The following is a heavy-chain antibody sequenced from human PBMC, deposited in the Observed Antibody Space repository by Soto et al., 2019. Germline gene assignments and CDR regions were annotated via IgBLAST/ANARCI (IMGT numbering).Heavy chain of an antibody. D-gene: IGHD6-19*01. CDR3: ARSPVYSSGWYDPFDD. V-gene: IGHV1-3*01. Sequence: ASMIICYDAFGCSITNYSRHWWRKPPAERLEWMGWIYAGNGNTRYSQKFQGRVTITSDTSASTAYMELSSLNSEDKAVYYCARSPVYSSGWYDPFDDWGQGTLVTV. CDR2: IYAGNGNT. J-gene: IGHJ4*02. CDR1: GCSITNYS.